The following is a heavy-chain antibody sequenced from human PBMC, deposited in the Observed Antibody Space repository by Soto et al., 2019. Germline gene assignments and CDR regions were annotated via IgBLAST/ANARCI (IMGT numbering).Heavy chain of an antibody. J-gene: IGHJ4*02. CDR1: GGTFSSYA. CDR2: IIPIFGTA. V-gene: IGHV1-69*13. CDR3: ARSTEYSSSWYDSRVNFDY. D-gene: IGHD6-13*01. Sequence: GASVKVSCKASGGTFSSYAMSWVRQAPGQGLEWMGGIIPIFGTANYAQKFQGRVTITADESTSTAYMELSSLRSEDTAVYYCARSTEYSSSWYDSRVNFDYWGQGTLVTVSS.